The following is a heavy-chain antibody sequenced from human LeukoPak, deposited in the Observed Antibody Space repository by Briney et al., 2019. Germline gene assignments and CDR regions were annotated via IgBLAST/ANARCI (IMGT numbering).Heavy chain of an antibody. V-gene: IGHV3-7*01. J-gene: IGHJ4*02. CDR1: GYSFRTNM. CDR3: MSAHGY. CDR2: ILPAGKES. Sequence: GGSLRLSCVVSGYSFRTNMMTWVRQAPRKGLEWVATILPAGKESYRVESVKGRFTVSRDNAKNLLFLQMNSMRADDTAAYYCMSAHGYWGQGTLVTVSS.